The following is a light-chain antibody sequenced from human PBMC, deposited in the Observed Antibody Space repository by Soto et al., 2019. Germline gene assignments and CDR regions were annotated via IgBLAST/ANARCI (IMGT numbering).Light chain of an antibody. J-gene: IGKJ2*01. CDR1: QTVHSYY. CDR3: RHSSNSLPST. V-gene: IGKV3-20*01. Sequence: EMVLTQSPGTLSLSPGDRATLSCRASQTVHSYYVAWYQHKPGQPPRVLSYGAYSRATGVPDRFSGSGSGTDFTLTISRLEPADFALYYCRHSSNSLPSTLGQETKLEIK. CDR2: GAY.